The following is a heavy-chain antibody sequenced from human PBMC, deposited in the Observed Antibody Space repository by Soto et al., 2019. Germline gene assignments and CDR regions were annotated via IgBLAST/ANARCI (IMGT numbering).Heavy chain of an antibody. CDR2: ISSSSSTI. D-gene: IGHD3-10*01. CDR1: GFTFSSYS. V-gene: IGHV3-48*01. Sequence: EVQLVESGGGLVQPGGSMRLSCAASGFTFSSYSMNWVRQAPGKGLEWVSYISSSSSTIYYADSVKGRFTISRDNAKKSLYLQMNSLRAEDTAVYYCARTYYYGSSPYYFDYWGQGTLVTVSS. CDR3: ARTYYYGSSPYYFDY. J-gene: IGHJ4*02.